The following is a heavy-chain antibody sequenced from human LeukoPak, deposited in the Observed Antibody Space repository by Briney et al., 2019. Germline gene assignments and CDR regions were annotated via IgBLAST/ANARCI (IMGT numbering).Heavy chain of an antibody. J-gene: IGHJ3*02. CDR1: GYTFTTYA. CDR2: ISGYNGNT. Sequence: GASVKVSCKASGYTFTTYAMKWVRQAPGQGLEWMGWISGYNGNTNYAQKLQGRVTMTTDTSTRTAYMELRSLRSDDTAMYYCARHRLPRVYYDSSGYYHDASDIWGQGTMVTVSS. CDR3: ARHRLPRVYYDSSGYYHDASDI. V-gene: IGHV1-18*01. D-gene: IGHD3-22*01.